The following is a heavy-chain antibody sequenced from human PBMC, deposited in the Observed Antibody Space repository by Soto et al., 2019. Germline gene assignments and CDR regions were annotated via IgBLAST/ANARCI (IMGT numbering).Heavy chain of an antibody. CDR1: GYTFTSYD. CDR3: ARGNGSIAARRNRYYYYYMDV. CDR2: MNPNSGNT. V-gene: IGHV1-8*01. Sequence: ASVKVSCKASGYTFTSYDINWVRQATGQGLEWMGWMNPNSGNTGYAQKFQGRVTMTRNTSISTAYMELSSLRSEDTAVYYCARGNGSIAARRNRYYYYYMDVWGKGTTVTV. D-gene: IGHD6-6*01. J-gene: IGHJ6*03.